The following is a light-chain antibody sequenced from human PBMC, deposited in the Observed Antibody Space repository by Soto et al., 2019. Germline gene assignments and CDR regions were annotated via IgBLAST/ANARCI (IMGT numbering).Light chain of an antibody. V-gene: IGKV3-20*01. Sequence: EIVLTQSPGTLSLSPGERATLSCRASQSISSSYLAWYQLKPGQAPRLLIYGASRRATGIPDRFSGRESRTDFTLTITTLEPEDSAVYFCQQYASSPYTFGQGTKVEIK. CDR1: QSISSSY. J-gene: IGKJ2*01. CDR3: QQYASSPYT. CDR2: GAS.